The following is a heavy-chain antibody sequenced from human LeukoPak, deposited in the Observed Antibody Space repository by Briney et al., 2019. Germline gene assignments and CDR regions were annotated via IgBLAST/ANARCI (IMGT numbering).Heavy chain of an antibody. J-gene: IGHJ5*02. CDR2: IYTSGST. D-gene: IGHD2-2*01. V-gene: IGHV4-61*02. CDR1: GGSISSGSYY. Sequence: PSETLSLTCTVSGGSISSGSYYWSWIRQPAGKGLEWIGRIYTSGSTNYNPSLKSRVTISVDTSKNQFSLKLSSVTAADTAVYYCAREDCSSTSCQGWFDPWGQGTLVTVSS. CDR3: AREDCSSTSCQGWFDP.